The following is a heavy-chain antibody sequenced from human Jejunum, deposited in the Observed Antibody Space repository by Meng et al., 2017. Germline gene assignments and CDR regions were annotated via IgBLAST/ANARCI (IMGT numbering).Heavy chain of an antibody. D-gene: IGHD3-10*01. J-gene: IGHJ5*02. CDR2: ISYSGST. V-gene: IGHV4-31*03. Sequence: QVQLQEPGPGLVKPSQTLSLTCTVSGGSNSRGFYYWNWIRQHPGKGLEWIGYISYSGSTYYNPSLKSRVTISLDTSKNQFSLNLSSVTAADTAVYYCARDRFSSGSSNWFDPWGQGTLVTVSS. CDR1: GGSNSRGFYY. CDR3: ARDRFSSGSSNWFDP.